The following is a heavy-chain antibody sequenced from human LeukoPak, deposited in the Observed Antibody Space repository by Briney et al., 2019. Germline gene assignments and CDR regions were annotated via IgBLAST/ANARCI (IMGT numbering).Heavy chain of an antibody. J-gene: IGHJ5*02. CDR3: AKDIKRGYSYGYSWFDP. CDR2: ISGSGGST. D-gene: IGHD5-18*01. CDR1: GFTFSSYA. V-gene: IGHV3-23*01. Sequence: GGSLRLSCAASGFTFSSYAMSWVRQAPGKGLEWVSAISGSGGSTYYADSVKGRFTISRDNAKNSLYLQMNSLRAEDTALYYCAKDIKRGYSYGYSWFDPWGQGTLVTVSS.